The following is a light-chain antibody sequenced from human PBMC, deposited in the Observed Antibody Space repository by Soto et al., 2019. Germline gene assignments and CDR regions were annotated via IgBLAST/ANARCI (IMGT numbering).Light chain of an antibody. CDR1: SSDIGNYNY. CDR2: EVS. Sequence: QSALTQPASVSGSPGQSITISCTGTSSDIGNYNYVSWYQQHPGKAPKLLIYEVSNRPSGVSNRFSGSKSGNTASLTISGLQAEDEADYYCCSYVDTDTWVFGGGTKLTVL. V-gene: IGLV2-14*01. J-gene: IGLJ3*02. CDR3: CSYVDTDTWV.